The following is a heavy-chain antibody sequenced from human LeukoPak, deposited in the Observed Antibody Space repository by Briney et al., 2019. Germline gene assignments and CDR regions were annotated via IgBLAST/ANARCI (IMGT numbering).Heavy chain of an antibody. J-gene: IGHJ4*02. V-gene: IGHV3-21*01. CDR1: GFTFSSYA. CDR2: ISSSSSYI. Sequence: GGSLRLSCAASGFTFSSYAMSWVRQAPGKGLEWVSFISSSSSYIYYADSMKGRFTISRDNAKNSLYLQMNSLKAEDTAVYYCARGEWSSSPFDYWGQGTLVTVSS. CDR3: ARGEWSSSPFDY. D-gene: IGHD6-6*01.